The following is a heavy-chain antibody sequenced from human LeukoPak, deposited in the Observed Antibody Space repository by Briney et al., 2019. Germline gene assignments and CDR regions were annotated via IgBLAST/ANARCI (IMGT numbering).Heavy chain of an antibody. Sequence: SETLSLTCTVSGGSISSSSFYWRWNRQPPGKRLEWIGSSFYSGNTYYTPSLQSRVTMSLDTSKSQFSLSLTSVTAADTAVYYCARQIAVVEPTDPNWFDSWGQGTLVTVSS. CDR1: GGSISSSSFY. CDR3: ARQIAVVEPTDPNWFDS. D-gene: IGHD2-21*01. CDR2: SFYSGNT. J-gene: IGHJ5*01. V-gene: IGHV4-39*07.